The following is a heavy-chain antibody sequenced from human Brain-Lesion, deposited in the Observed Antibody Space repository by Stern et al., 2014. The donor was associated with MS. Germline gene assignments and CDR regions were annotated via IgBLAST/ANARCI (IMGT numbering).Heavy chain of an antibody. Sequence: VQLAESGAEVKKPGASVKVSCKTSGYIFTGYYIHWVRQAPGPGLEWMAWINPNTGGTKYAQKFQGRVTMSRDTSISTAYVELSSLTSDDTAVYYCARDQRGITIFGVVTDYYYLGMDVWGQGTTVTVSS. CDR3: ARDQRGITIFGVVTDYYYLGMDV. CDR1: GYIFTGYY. CDR2: INPNTGGT. J-gene: IGHJ6*02. D-gene: IGHD3-3*01. V-gene: IGHV1-2*02.